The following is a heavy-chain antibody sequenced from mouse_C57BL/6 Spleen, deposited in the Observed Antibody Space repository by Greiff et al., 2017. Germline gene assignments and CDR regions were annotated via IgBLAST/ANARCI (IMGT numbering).Heavy chain of an antibody. D-gene: IGHD2-5*01. J-gene: IGHJ3*01. Sequence: QVQLKESGAELVKPGASVKISCKASGYAFSSYWMNWVKQRPGKGLEWIGQIYPGDGDTNYNGKFKGKATLTADKSSSTAYMQLSSLTSEDSAVYFCARGDYYSNAWFAYWGQGTLVTVSA. CDR2: IYPGDGDT. CDR1: GYAFSSYW. CDR3: ARGDYYSNAWFAY. V-gene: IGHV1-80*01.